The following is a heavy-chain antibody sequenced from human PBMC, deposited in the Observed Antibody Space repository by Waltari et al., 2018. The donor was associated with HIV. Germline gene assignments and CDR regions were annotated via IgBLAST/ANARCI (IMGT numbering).Heavy chain of an antibody. Sequence: VQLVEVGGGLVQLGGALRPSFGAFVSLFTGYGRHRVRPALGKGLEWVSFISSSSSTIYYADSVKGRFTISRDNAKNSLYLQMNSLRAEETAVYYCGRETYYYDSSGPYFDYWGQGTLVTVSS. D-gene: IGHD3-22*01. V-gene: IGHV3-48*01. CDR3: GRETYYYDSSGPYFDY. CDR1: VSLFTGYG. CDR2: ISSSSSTI. J-gene: IGHJ4*02.